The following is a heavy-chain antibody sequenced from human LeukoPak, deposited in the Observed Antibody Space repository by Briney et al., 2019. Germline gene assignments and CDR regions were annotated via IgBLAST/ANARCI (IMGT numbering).Heavy chain of an antibody. Sequence: ASVKVSCKASGYTFTSYGISWVRQAPGQGLEWMGWISAYNGNTNYAQKLQGRVTMTTDTSTSTAYMELRSLRSDDTAVYYCAREVVVPAAIRGLVDYFDYWGQGTLVTVSS. CDR1: GYTFTSYG. CDR3: AREVVVPAAIRGLVDYFDY. D-gene: IGHD2-2*02. CDR2: ISAYNGNT. V-gene: IGHV1-18*01. J-gene: IGHJ4*02.